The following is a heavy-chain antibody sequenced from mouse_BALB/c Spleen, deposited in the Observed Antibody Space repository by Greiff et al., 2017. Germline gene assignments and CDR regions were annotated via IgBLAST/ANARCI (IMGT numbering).Heavy chain of an antibody. V-gene: IGHV5-6-5*01. CDR2: ISSGGST. CDR1: GFTFSSYA. CDR3: ARDGYYDY. J-gene: IGHJ2*01. D-gene: IGHD2-3*01. Sequence: EVQRVESGGGLVKPGGSLKLSCAASGFTFSSYAMSWVRQTPEKRLEWVASISSGGSTYYPDSVKGRFTISRDNARNILYLQMSSLRSEDTAMYYCARDGYYDYWGQGTTLTVSS.